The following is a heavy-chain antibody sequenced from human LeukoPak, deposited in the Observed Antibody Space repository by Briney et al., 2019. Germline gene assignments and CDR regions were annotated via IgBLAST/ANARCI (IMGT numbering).Heavy chain of an antibody. V-gene: IGHV4-34*01. CDR2: IHPSGST. CDR3: ARGLDAYKSGVD. Sequence: SETLSLTCAVYGGSFSGYYCTWIRQAPGKGLEWIGEIHPSGSTNYNPSLMSRVSLSLDTSKNQFSLRLSSVTAADTAVYFCARGLDAYKSGVDWGQGTLVTVSS. CDR1: GGSFSGYY. J-gene: IGHJ4*02. D-gene: IGHD1-26*01.